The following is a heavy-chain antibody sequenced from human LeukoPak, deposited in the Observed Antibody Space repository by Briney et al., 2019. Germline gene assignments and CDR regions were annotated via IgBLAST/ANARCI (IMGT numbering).Heavy chain of an antibody. J-gene: IGHJ4*02. CDR3: ARIAAAGEFDY. Sequence: GGSLRLSCAASGFTFTSYYMHWVRHAPGKGLVWVSRISGDGSNTIYADSVKGRFTISRDNAKNTVYLQMNSLRAEDTAVYYCARIAAAGEFDYWGQGTLVTVSS. CDR2: ISGDGSNT. V-gene: IGHV3-74*01. D-gene: IGHD6-13*01. CDR1: GFTFTSYY.